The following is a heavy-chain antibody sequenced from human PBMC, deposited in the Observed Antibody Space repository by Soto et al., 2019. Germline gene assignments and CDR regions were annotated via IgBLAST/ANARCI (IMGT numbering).Heavy chain of an antibody. D-gene: IGHD6-13*01. CDR2: INAGNGNT. V-gene: IGHV1-3*01. CDR1: GYTFTSYA. Sequence: SVKVSCKASGYTFTSYAMHWVRQAPGQRLEWMGWINAGNGNTKYSQKFQGRVTITRDTSASTAYMELSSLRSEDTDVYYCARERILRYSSSWYSPHYYYYGMDVWGQGNTVTV. CDR3: ARERILRYSSSWYSPHYYYYGMDV. J-gene: IGHJ6*02.